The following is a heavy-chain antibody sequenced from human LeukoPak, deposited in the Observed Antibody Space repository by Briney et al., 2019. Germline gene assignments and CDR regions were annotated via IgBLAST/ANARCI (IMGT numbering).Heavy chain of an antibody. J-gene: IGHJ4*02. Sequence: SSETLSLTCAVSGGSFSGYYWSWIRQPPEKGLEWIGEINHSGSTNYNPYLKSRLTITVDTSKNQFSLKLSSVTGADTAVYYCARGHVPAANFDYWGQGTLVTVSS. CDR3: ARGHVPAANFDY. V-gene: IGHV4-34*01. CDR1: GGSFSGYY. D-gene: IGHD2-2*01. CDR2: INHSGST.